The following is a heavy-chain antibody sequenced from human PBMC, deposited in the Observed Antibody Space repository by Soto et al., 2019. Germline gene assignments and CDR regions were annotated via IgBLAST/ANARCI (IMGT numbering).Heavy chain of an antibody. V-gene: IGHV4-39*01. CDR2: IDYSGTA. J-gene: IGHJ4*02. Sequence: SEXLSLTCPVSYGSISVINVFWGWVRQPPGKGLDWIGNIDYSGTAYFNPSLGTRVTFPVDTSKNQFSLTLYSVTAADTAVYYCARTTGRHLDFWGQGHLVTVS. CDR1: YGSISVINVF. D-gene: IGHD4-4*01. CDR3: ARTTGRHLDF.